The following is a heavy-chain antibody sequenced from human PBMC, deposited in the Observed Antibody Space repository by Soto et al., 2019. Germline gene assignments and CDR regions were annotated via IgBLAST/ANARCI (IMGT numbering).Heavy chain of an antibody. D-gene: IGHD1-26*01. V-gene: IGHV5-51*01. J-gene: IGHJ3*02. CDR3: VRGQTVGRTVGAFDI. Sequence: EVQLVQSGAEVKKPGESLKISCKGSGYSFSTYYIGWVRQMPGKGLECMGIIYPGDSDTRYSPSFQGQVLISVDKANSTAYLHWGSLESSDTAVYYCVRGQTVGRTVGAFDIWGQGTVVTVPS. CDR1: GYSFSTYY. CDR2: IYPGDSDT.